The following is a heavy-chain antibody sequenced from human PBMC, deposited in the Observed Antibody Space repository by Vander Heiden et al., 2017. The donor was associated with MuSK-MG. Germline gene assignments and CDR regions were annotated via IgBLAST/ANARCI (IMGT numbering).Heavy chain of an antibody. J-gene: IGHJ4*02. CDR2: ISGSGGST. Sequence: EVQLLESGGGLVQPGGSLRLTCAASGFTFSSYAMSWVRQAPGKGLEWVSAISGSGGSTYYADSVKGRFTISRDNSKNTLYLQMNSLRAEDTSVYYCAKRAQRVPYEKKYSSGWYFVYWGQGTLVTVSS. CDR3: AKRAQRVPYEKKYSSGWYFVY. CDR1: GFTFSSYA. D-gene: IGHD6-19*01. V-gene: IGHV3-23*01.